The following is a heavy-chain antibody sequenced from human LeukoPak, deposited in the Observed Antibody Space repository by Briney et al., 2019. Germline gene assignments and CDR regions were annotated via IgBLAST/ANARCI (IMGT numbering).Heavy chain of an antibody. CDR3: VKDHRARGYSYGDYYFDY. J-gene: IGHJ4*02. D-gene: IGHD5-18*01. V-gene: IGHV3-23*01. CDR2: ISGSGGST. Sequence: GGSLRLSCAASGFTFSSYAMSWVRQAPGKGLEWVSAISGSGGSTYYADSVKGRFTISRDNSKNTLYLQMNSLRAEDTAVYYCVKDHRARGYSYGDYYFDYWGQGTLVTVSS. CDR1: GFTFSSYA.